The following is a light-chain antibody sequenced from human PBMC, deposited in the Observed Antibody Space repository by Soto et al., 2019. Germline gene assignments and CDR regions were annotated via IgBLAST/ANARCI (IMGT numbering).Light chain of an antibody. CDR3: QHFGNSLFT. Sequence: EIVLTQSLDTLSVSLGERTTLSCRASQSVTSNHVAWYQQKPGQAPRLLIYGVSSRATGIPDRFSGSGSGTDFTLTISRVEPEDFAVYYCQHFGNSLFTFGQGTKLEIK. J-gene: IGKJ2*01. CDR2: GVS. CDR1: QSVTSNH. V-gene: IGKV3-20*01.